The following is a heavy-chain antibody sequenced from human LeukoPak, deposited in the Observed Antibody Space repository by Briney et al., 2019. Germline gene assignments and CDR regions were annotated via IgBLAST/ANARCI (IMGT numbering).Heavy chain of an antibody. CDR2: IYTGGST. CDR3: AREGGYCSGGSCYDFDY. J-gene: IGHJ4*02. V-gene: IGHV4-61*02. CDR1: GGSISSGSYY. Sequence: SETLSLTCTVSGGSISSGSYYWSWIRQPAGKGLEWIGRIYTGGSTNYNPSLKSRVTISVDTSKNQFSLKLSSVTAADTAVYYCAREGGYCSGGSCYDFDYWGQGTLVTVSS. D-gene: IGHD2-15*01.